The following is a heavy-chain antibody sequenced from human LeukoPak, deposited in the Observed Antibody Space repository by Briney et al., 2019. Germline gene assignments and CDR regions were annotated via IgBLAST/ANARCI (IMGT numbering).Heavy chain of an antibody. CDR2: IYSGGST. CDR3: ARNYYDSSGYYNNWFDP. V-gene: IGHV3-53*01. D-gene: IGHD3-22*01. CDR1: GFTFSAFA. Sequence: PGGSLRLSCAASGFTFSAFAMTWVRQAPGKGLEWVSVIYSGGSTYYADSVKGRFTISRDNSKNTLYLQMNSLRAEDTAVYYCARNYYDSSGYYNNWFDPWGQGTLVTVSS. J-gene: IGHJ5*02.